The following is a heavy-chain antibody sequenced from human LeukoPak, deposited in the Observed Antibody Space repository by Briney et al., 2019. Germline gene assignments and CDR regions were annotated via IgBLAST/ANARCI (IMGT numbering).Heavy chain of an antibody. V-gene: IGHV3-23*01. Sequence: GGSLRLSCAASGFSFYNYAMSWVRQAPGEGLEWLSGISGSGGTIYYVDSVKGRFTISRDNSKNTLYLQMNSLRAEDTAVYYCARAMMVVANLWGVYDYWGQGTLVTVSS. CDR2: ISGSGGTI. CDR1: GFSFYNYA. D-gene: IGHD3-22*01. J-gene: IGHJ4*02. CDR3: ARAMMVVANLWGVYDY.